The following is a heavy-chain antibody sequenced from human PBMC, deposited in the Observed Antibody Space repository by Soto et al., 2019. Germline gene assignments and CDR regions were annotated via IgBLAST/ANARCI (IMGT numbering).Heavy chain of an antibody. CDR1: GFTFSTCA. CDR2: ISGSGSTT. D-gene: IGHD2-2*01. Sequence: GGSLRLSCPATGFTFSTCAMNWVRQAPGKGLEWVSTISGSGSTTYYADSVKGRFTISRDNFKNTLYLQTNSLRAEDTAVYYCARDLGIVVVPAAPYYFDFWGQGTLVTVSS. J-gene: IGHJ4*02. CDR3: ARDLGIVVVPAAPYYFDF. V-gene: IGHV3-23*01.